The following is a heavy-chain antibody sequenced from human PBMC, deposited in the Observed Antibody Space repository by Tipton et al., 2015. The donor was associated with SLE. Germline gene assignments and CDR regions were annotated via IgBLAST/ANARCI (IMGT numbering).Heavy chain of an antibody. CDR3: VRGGWGSGC. CDR1: GFNFNVYW. V-gene: IGHV3-74*01. CDR2: IYSDASIT. Sequence: SLRLSCAASGFNFNVYWMHWVRQAPGKGPVWVSRIYSDASITTYADSVKGRFTISRDNAKNTLYLQMNSLRAEDTAIYYCVRGGWGSGCWGQGTLVTVSS. J-gene: IGHJ4*02. D-gene: IGHD7-27*01.